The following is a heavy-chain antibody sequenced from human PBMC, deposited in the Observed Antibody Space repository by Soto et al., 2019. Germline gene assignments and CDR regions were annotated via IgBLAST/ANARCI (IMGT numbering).Heavy chain of an antibody. CDR1: GYTFTSYA. J-gene: IGHJ4*02. CDR2: ISAYNGNT. Sequence: ASVKVSCKASGYTFTSYAMHWVRQAPGQGLEWMGWISAYNGNTNYAQKLQGRVTMTTDTSTSTAYMELRSLRSDDTAVYYCASGAPRYCSGGSCYSSPTPFDYSAQGTLDTVSS. CDR3: ASGAPRYCSGGSCYSSPTPFDY. V-gene: IGHV1-18*01. D-gene: IGHD2-15*01.